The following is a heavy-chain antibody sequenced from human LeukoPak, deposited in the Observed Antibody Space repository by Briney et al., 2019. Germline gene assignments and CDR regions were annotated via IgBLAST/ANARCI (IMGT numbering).Heavy chain of an antibody. CDR3: ARHRGKSYRYYYYMDV. D-gene: IGHD1-26*01. CDR1: GGSISSSSYY. V-gene: IGHV4-39*01. J-gene: IGHJ6*03. CDR2: IYYSGST. Sequence: PSETLSLTCTVSGGSISSSSYYWGWIRQPPGKGLEGIGSIYYSGSTYYNPSLKSRVTISVDTSKNQFSLKLSSVTAADTAVYYCARHRGKSYRYYYYMDVWGKGTTVTISS.